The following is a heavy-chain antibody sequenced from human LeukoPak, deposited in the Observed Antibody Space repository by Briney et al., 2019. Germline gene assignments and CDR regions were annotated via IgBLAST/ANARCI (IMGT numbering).Heavy chain of an antibody. V-gene: IGHV3-30*04. CDR2: ISYDGSNK. D-gene: IGHD6-19*01. J-gene: IGHJ6*02. CDR1: GFTFSSYA. Sequence: GGSLRLSCAASGFTFSSYAMHWVRQAPGKGLEWGAVISYDGSNKYYADSVKGRFTISRDNSKNTLYLQMNSLRAEDTAVYYCARDLVAVAGTRYYGMDVWGQGTTVTVSS. CDR3: ARDLVAVAGTRYYGMDV.